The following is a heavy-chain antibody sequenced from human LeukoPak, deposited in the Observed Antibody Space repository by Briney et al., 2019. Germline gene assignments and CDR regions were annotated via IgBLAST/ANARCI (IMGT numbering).Heavy chain of an antibody. V-gene: IGHV1-24*01. J-gene: IGHJ4*02. D-gene: IGHD6-13*01. CDR1: GYTLTELS. Sequence: ASVKVSCKGSGYTLTELSMHWVRQAPGQGLEWMGGFDPEGGETIYAQKFQGRVTMTEDTSTDTAYMELSSLRSEDTAVYYCAREGAAAGLIHFDYWGQGTLVTVSS. CDR2: FDPEGGET. CDR3: AREGAAAGLIHFDY.